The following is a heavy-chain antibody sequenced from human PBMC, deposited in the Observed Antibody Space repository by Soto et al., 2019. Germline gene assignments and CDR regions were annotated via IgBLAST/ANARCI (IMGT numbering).Heavy chain of an antibody. Sequence: PVGSLRLSCAASGFTFSDYYMSWIRQAPGKGLEWVSYISSSGSTIYYADSVKGRFTISRDNAKNSLYLQMNSLRAEDTAVYYYARDGMHYYDSSGYPFDYWGQGTLVTVSS. CDR3: ARDGMHYYDSSGYPFDY. V-gene: IGHV3-11*01. D-gene: IGHD3-22*01. CDR2: ISSSGSTI. J-gene: IGHJ4*02. CDR1: GFTFSDYY.